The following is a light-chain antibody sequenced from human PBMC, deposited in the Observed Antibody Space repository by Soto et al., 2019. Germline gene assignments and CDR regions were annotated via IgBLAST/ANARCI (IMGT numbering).Light chain of an antibody. CDR1: QSISSY. CDR3: QQSYSTPYT. V-gene: IGKV1-39*01. J-gene: IGKJ2*01. Sequence: DLPMTQSPSSLSASVGDRVTITCRASQSISSYLNWYQQKPGKAPKLLIYAASSLQSGVPSRFSGSGSGTDFTLTISSLQPEDFPTYYCQQSYSTPYTFGQGTKLEIK. CDR2: AAS.